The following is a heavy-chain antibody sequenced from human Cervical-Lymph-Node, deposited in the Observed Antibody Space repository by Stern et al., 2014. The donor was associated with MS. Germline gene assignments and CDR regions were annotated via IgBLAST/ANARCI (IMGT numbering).Heavy chain of an antibody. V-gene: IGHV5-51*01. CDR1: GYSFTDNW. D-gene: IGHD4-17*01. CDR2: IYPGDSDP. J-gene: IGHJ4*02. Sequence: EVQLVEAGAEVKKPGESLKISCKGSGYSFTDNWIAWVRQMPGEGLEWMVIIYPGDSDPRYSPSFQGQVTISADKSISTAYLQWSSLKASDTAMYYCARDYGDYAFDYWGQGTLVTVSS. CDR3: ARDYGDYAFDY.